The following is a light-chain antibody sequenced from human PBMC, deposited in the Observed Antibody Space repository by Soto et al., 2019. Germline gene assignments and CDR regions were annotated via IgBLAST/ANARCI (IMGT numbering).Light chain of an antibody. CDR3: CSFAGIYTFV. J-gene: IGLJ7*01. Sequence: QSVLTQPRSVSGSPGQSVTISCTGTSSDVGGSNHVSWYQHHPGKAPKVMIYDVSKRPSGVPDRFSGSKSGNTASLTISGLQAEDEADYYCCSFAGIYTFVFGTGTQLTVL. V-gene: IGLV2-11*01. CDR2: DVS. CDR1: SSDVGGSNH.